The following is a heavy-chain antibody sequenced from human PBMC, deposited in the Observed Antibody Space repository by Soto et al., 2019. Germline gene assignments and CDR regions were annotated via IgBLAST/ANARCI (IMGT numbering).Heavy chain of an antibody. V-gene: IGHV4-39*01. CDR2: IYYSGST. CDR1: GGSISSSSYY. CDR3: ARHTPAISISDH. J-gene: IGHJ4*02. D-gene: IGHD2-15*01. Sequence: QLQLQESGPGLVKPSETLSLTCTVSGGSISSSSYYWGWIRQPPGKGLEWIGSIYYSGSTYYNPSLKSRVTISVDTAKHQFSLKLSSVTAADTAVYYCARHTPAISISDHWGQGTLVTVSS.